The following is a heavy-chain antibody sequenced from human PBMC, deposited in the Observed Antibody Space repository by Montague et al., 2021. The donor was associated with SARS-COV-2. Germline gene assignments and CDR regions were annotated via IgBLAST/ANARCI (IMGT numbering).Heavy chain of an antibody. CDR2: TYASGST. CDR1: GGSVSLYK. Sequence: SETLSLTCSVSGGSVSLYKWSWLRQSPGKGLEWIGYTYASGSTDYNPSLISRVTILVDTSNNQFTLNLDSVTSADTAVYYCAREWSAFDFWGQGTMVSVS. V-gene: IGHV4-59*02. D-gene: IGHD1-26*01. CDR3: AREWSAFDF. J-gene: IGHJ3*01.